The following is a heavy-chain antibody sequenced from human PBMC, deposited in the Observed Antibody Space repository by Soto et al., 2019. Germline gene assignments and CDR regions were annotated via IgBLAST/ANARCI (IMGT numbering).Heavy chain of an antibody. V-gene: IGHV4-4*02. CDR3: ARQALAVAGTYDY. J-gene: IGHJ4*02. D-gene: IGHD6-19*01. CDR2: IYHSGST. Sequence: QVQLQESGPGLVKPSGTLSLTCAVSGGSISSSNWWSWVRQPPGKWLEWIGEIYHSGSTNYNPSLKGRVHISVDKSKNQFSLKVSSVTAADTAVYYCARQALAVAGTYDYWGQGTLVTVSS. CDR1: GGSISSSNW.